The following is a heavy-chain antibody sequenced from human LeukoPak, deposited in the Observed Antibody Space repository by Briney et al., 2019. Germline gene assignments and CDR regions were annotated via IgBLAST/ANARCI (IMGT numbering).Heavy chain of an antibody. Sequence: SETLSLTCTVSGGSISSSSYLWGWIRQPPGKGLEWIGSIFYSGSTYYNPSLNSRFTISIDTSKNQFSLRLSSVTAADTAVYYCARQMNTVTADYWGQGTLVTVSS. V-gene: IGHV4-39*01. CDR3: ARQMNTVTADY. CDR2: IFYSGST. CDR1: GGSISSSSYL. D-gene: IGHD4-17*01. J-gene: IGHJ4*02.